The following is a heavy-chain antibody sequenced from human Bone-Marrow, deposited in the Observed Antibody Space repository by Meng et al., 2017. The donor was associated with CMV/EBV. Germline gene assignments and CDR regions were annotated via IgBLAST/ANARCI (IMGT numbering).Heavy chain of an antibody. V-gene: IGHV3-15*01. D-gene: IGHD2-2*01. CDR2: IKSKTDGGTT. Sequence: GESLKISCAASGFTFSNAWMSWVRQAPGKGLEWVGRIKSKTDGGTTDYAAPVKGRFTISRDDSKNTLYLQMNSLKTEDTAVYYCTTDLQYQLLYLEWGLHYWGRGTLVTVSS. CDR1: GFTFSNAW. J-gene: IGHJ4*02. CDR3: TTDLQYQLLYLEWGLHY.